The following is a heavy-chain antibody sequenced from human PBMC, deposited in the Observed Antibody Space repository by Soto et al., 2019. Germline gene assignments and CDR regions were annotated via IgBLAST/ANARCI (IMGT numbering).Heavy chain of an antibody. J-gene: IGHJ4*02. CDR3: AKAVLWLGSSGWYYTY. CDR1: GFTFSSYA. Sequence: GGSLRLSCAASGFTFSSYAMSWVRQAPGKGLEWVSAISGSVGSTYYADSVKGRFTISRDNSKNTLYLQMNSLRAEDTAVYYCAKAVLWLGSSGWYYTYWGQGTVVTVS. D-gene: IGHD6-19*01. CDR2: ISGSVGST. V-gene: IGHV3-23*01.